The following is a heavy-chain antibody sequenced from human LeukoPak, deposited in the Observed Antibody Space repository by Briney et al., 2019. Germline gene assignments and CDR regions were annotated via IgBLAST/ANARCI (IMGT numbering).Heavy chain of an antibody. CDR2: ISSSSYI. Sequence: GGSLRLSCAASGFTFSSYGMHWVRQAPGKGLEWVSSISSSSYIYYADSVKGRFTISRDNAKNSLYLQMNSLRAEDTAVYYCARVLISSGLQGAFDIWGQGTMVTVSS. D-gene: IGHD3-22*01. CDR3: ARVLISSGLQGAFDI. CDR1: GFTFSSYG. V-gene: IGHV3-21*01. J-gene: IGHJ3*02.